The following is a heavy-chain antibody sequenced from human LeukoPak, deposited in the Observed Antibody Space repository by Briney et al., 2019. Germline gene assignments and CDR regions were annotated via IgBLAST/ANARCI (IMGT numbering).Heavy chain of an antibody. J-gene: IGHJ4*02. V-gene: IGHV3-23*01. CDR3: ANGKLGYCSSTSCPNFDY. Sequence: GGSLRLSCAASGFTFSSYAMSWVRQAPGKGLEWVSAISGSGGSTYYADSVKGRFTISRDNSKNTLYLQMNSLRAEDTAVYYCANGKLGYCSSTSCPNFDYWGQGTLVTVSS. D-gene: IGHD2-2*01. CDR1: GFTFSSYA. CDR2: ISGSGGST.